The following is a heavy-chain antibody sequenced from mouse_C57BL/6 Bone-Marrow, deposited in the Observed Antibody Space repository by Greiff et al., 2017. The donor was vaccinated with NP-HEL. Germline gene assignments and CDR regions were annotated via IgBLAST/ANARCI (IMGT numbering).Heavy chain of an antibody. CDR3: AREERWLRRGYWYFDF. D-gene: IGHD2-2*01. J-gene: IGHJ1*03. CDR1: GYTFTSYW. Sequence: VQLQQPGTELVKPGTSVKLSCKSSGYTFTSYWMHWVKQRPGQGLEWIGNINPSNGGTNYNEKFKSKATLTVDKSSSTAYMQLSSLTSDDTAVYYCAREERWLRRGYWYFDFWDTGTTVTVSS. V-gene: IGHV1-53*01. CDR2: INPSNGGT.